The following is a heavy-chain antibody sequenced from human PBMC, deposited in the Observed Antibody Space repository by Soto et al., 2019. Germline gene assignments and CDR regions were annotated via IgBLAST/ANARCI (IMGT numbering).Heavy chain of an antibody. Sequence: QVHLVQSEAEAKMPGASVKVSCNASGYKFTSYGISWVRQAPGQGLEWVGWINSYSGNTNYRQNHQGRVTMTTHTYTSRAHLELRSLRSDDTTFYSCASEGSFYGSGAREQYYYGMDVWGQGTAVTVSS. CDR2: INSYSGNT. CDR3: ASEGSFYGSGAREQYYYGMDV. CDR1: GYKFTSYG. V-gene: IGHV1-18*04. D-gene: IGHD3-10*01. J-gene: IGHJ6*02.